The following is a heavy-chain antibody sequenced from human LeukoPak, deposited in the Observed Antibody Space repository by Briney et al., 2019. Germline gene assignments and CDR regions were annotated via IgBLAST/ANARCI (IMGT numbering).Heavy chain of an antibody. V-gene: IGHV1-46*01. CDR1: GYTFTTYY. CDR3: VRAEEANCSSTSCLFY. Sequence: ASVKVSCKASGYTFTTYYMHWVRQAPGQGLEWMGIINPGGGSTWYAQKFQGRVTMTRDTSTRTVYMELSSLSSEDTAVYYCVRAEEANCSSTSCLFYWGQGTLVTVSS. CDR2: INPGGGST. D-gene: IGHD2-2*01. J-gene: IGHJ4*02.